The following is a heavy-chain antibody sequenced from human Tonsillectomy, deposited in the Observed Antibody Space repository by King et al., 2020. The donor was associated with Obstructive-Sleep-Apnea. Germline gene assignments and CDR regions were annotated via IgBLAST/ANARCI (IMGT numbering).Heavy chain of an antibody. D-gene: IGHD2-21*02. Sequence: QLQESGPGLVKPSETLSLTCTVSGGSISIYYWSWIRQPPGKGLEWIGYIYYSGSTNYNPSLKSRVTITVDTSKNQFSLKLSSVAAAATAVYYCARDLFPVTAEGKDAFDIWGQGTMVTVSS. CDR3: ARDLFPVTAEGKDAFDI. CDR1: GGSISIYY. V-gene: IGHV4-59*01. J-gene: IGHJ3*02. CDR2: IYYSGST.